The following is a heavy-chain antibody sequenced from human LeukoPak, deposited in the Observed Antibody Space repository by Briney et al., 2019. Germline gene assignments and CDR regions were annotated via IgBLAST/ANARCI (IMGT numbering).Heavy chain of an antibody. CDR2: IIPIFATA. Sequence: SVKVSCKASGGTFSSYPISWVQQPPGQGLEWVGGIIPIFATANYAQKFQGRVTTTADESTSTAYIELSSLRSEDTAVNYCASQLRPLGYYYMDVWGKGTTVTVSS. V-gene: IGHV1-69*13. J-gene: IGHJ6*03. CDR1: GGTFSSYP. CDR3: ASQLRPLGYYYMDV. D-gene: IGHD1-1*01.